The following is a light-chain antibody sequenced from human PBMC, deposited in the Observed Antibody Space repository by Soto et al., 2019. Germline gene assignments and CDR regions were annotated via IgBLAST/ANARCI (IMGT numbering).Light chain of an antibody. J-gene: IGKJ1*01. CDR3: QQYGSSPRT. CDR2: GAS. V-gene: IGKV3-20*01. Sequence: EIGLTQSPGTLSLSPWERATLSCWASQSVTSNYLAWYQRKPGQAHRLXIYGASTRATGIPDRFSGSGSGTDFTLTISRLEPEDFAVYYCQQYGSSPRTFGQGTKV. CDR1: QSVTSNY.